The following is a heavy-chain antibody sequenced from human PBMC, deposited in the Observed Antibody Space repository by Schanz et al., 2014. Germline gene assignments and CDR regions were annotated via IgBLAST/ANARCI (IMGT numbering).Heavy chain of an antibody. J-gene: IGHJ3*02. D-gene: IGHD3-10*01. V-gene: IGHV4-4*07. Sequence: QMQLQGSGPGLVKPSETLSLTCTVSGGSISSEYWSWIRQPAGKGLEWIGRIYNSGKTNYNPSLESRVSMSVDTSKKQLSLKLRSVSAADTAVYYCARVVLGGDAFDIWGQGTMVTVSS. CDR1: GGSISSEY. CDR3: ARVVLGGDAFDI. CDR2: IYNSGKT.